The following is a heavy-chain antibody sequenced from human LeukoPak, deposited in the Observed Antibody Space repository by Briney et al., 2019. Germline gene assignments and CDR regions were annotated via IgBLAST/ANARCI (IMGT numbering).Heavy chain of an antibody. CDR3: ARMSRFSWTPYYFDY. CDR1: GGSISSYY. CDR2: IYYSGST. V-gene: IGHV4-59*01. J-gene: IGHJ4*02. Sequence: KPSETLSLTCTVSGGSISSYYWSWIRQPPGKGLEWIGYIYYSGSTNYNPSLKSRVTISVDTSKNQFSLKLSSVTAADTAVYYCARMSRFSWTPYYFDYWSQGTLVIVSS. D-gene: IGHD3/OR15-3a*01.